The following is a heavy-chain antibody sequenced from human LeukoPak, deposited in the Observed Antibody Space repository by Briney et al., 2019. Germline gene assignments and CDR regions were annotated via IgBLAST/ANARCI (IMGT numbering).Heavy chain of an antibody. J-gene: IGHJ4*02. CDR1: GFTFSSYA. D-gene: IGHD6-13*01. CDR3: ARHRIAAAVAFYFDS. V-gene: IGHV3-30-3*01. CDR2: ISYDGSDK. Sequence: GGSLRLSCAASGFTFSSYAMNWVRLAPGKGLEWVAVISYDGSDKYYADSVQGRFTISRDNSKNTLNLQMSSLRTEDTAVYYCARHRIAAAVAFYFDSWGQGALVAVSS.